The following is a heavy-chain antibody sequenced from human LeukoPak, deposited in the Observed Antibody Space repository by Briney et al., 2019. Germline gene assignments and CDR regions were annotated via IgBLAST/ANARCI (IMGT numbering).Heavy chain of an antibody. CDR2: ITYSSGYT. J-gene: IGHJ4*02. CDR3: AKDPSDLGGSGSNNYFDC. CDR1: GFTFSSYG. D-gene: IGHD3-10*01. Sequence: SGGSLRLSCAASGFTFSSYGMHWVRQAPGKGLEWVSGITYSSGYTYYADSVKGRFTISRDNSRNTLYLQMNSLRAEDTAVYYCAKDPSDLGGSGSNNYFDCWGQGTLVTVSS. V-gene: IGHV3-23*01.